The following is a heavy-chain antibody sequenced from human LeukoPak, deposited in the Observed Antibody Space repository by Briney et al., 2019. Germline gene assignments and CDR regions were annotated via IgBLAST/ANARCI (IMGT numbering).Heavy chain of an antibody. CDR2: IYHSGST. CDR3: ASSEGYYYMDV. J-gene: IGHJ6*03. Sequence: NPSETLSLTCAVSGGSISSGGYSWNWIRQPPGRGLEWIGEIYHSGSTNYNPSLKSRVTISVDKSKTQFSLKLSSVTAADTAVYYCASSEGYYYMDVWGKGTTVTVSS. V-gene: IGHV4-30-2*01. CDR1: GGSISSGGYS.